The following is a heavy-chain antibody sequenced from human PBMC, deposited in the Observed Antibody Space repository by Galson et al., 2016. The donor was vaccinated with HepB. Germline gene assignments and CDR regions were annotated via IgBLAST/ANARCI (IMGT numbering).Heavy chain of an antibody. CDR1: GFAFSTYA. J-gene: IGHJ5*02. CDR3: ASGASGTTHGPNWFDP. Sequence: SLRLSCATSGFAFSTYAMHWVRQAPGKGLEWVAVISFDGTNKYYAESVKGRFTISRDTSKNTVSLQMTSLRGEDTAVYYCASGASGTTHGPNWFDPWGLGTRVTVAS. V-gene: IGHV3-30-3*02. D-gene: IGHD1-1*01. CDR2: ISFDGTNK.